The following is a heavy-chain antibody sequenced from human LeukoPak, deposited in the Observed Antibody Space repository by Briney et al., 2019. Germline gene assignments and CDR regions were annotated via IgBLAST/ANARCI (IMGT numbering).Heavy chain of an antibody. CDR3: ARRDYYYCLGY. V-gene: IGHV3-23*01. CDR2: ISGSGGST. D-gene: IGHD3-22*01. J-gene: IGHJ4*02. Sequence: PGGSLRLSCAASGFTFTNYAMSWVRQAPGKGLEWVSVISGSGGSTYYADSVKGRFTISRDNSKNTLYLQMNSLRAEDTAVYYCARRDYYYCLGYWGQGTLVTVSS. CDR1: GFTFTNYA.